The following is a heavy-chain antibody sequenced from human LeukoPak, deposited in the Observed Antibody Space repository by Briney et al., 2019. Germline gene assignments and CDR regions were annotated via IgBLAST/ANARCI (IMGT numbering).Heavy chain of an antibody. D-gene: IGHD3-10*01. V-gene: IGHV4-39*01. Sequence: PSQTLSLTCTVSGGSISSSSYYWGWIRQPPGRGLEWIGSIYYSGSTYYNPSLKSRVTISVDTSKNQFSLKLSSVTAADTAVYYCARRAGYGSGSYYNEGFHYWGQGTLVTVSS. CDR2: IYYSGST. CDR3: ARRAGYGSGSYYNEGFHY. J-gene: IGHJ4*02. CDR1: GGSISSSSYY.